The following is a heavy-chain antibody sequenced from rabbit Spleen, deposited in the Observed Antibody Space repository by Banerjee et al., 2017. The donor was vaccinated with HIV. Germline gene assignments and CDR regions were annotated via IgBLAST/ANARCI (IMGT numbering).Heavy chain of an antibody. V-gene: IGHV1S45*01. D-gene: IGHD4-2*01. CDR2: IYSSNSIT. Sequence: QEQLEESGGDLVKPEGSLTLTCTASGFSFSNSYYVYWVRQAPGKGLEWIGCIYSSNSITWYASWPKGRFTISKTSSTTVTLQMTSLTDADTATYFCARGGYGGHIYSMGLWGPGTLVTVS. CDR1: GFSFSNSYY. J-gene: IGHJ6*01. CDR3: ARGGYGGHIYSMGL.